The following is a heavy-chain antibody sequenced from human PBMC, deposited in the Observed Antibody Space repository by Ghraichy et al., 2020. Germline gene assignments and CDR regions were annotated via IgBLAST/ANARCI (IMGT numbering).Heavy chain of an antibody. D-gene: IGHD3-10*01. CDR3: ARRGGFGESNYNWFDP. CDR2: IYYSGST. Sequence: SETLSLTCTVSGGSISSSSYYWGWIRQPPGKGLEWIGSIYYSGSTYYNPSLKSRVTISVDTSKNQFSLKLSSVTAADTAVYYCARRGGFGESNYNWFDPWGQGTLVTVSS. CDR1: GGSISSSSYY. V-gene: IGHV4-39*01. J-gene: IGHJ5*02.